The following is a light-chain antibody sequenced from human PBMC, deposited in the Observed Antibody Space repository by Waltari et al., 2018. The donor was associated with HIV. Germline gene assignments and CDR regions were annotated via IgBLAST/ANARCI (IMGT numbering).Light chain of an antibody. J-gene: IGKJ2*01. CDR1: QTVSSS. CDR3: QQYNNWPYT. CDR2: GAS. V-gene: IGKV3-15*01. Sequence: EIVMTQSPATLSLSPGERVPRSCRASQTVSSSLAWYQQKPGQAPRLLIFGASARATGIPARFSGSGSGTEFALTISSLQSEDFAVYYCQQYNNWPYTFGQGTKLEIK.